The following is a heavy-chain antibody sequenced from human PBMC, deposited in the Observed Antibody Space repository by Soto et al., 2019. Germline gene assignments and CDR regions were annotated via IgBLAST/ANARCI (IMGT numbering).Heavy chain of an antibody. CDR2: INHSGST. CDR3: ARGVPYCTNGVCLYYFDY. J-gene: IGHJ4*02. D-gene: IGHD2-8*01. CDR1: GGSFSGYY. Sequence: ETLSLTCAVYGGSFSGYYWSWIRQPPGKGLEWIGEINHSGSTNYNPSLKSRVTISVDTSKNQFSLKLSSVTAADTAVYYCARGVPYCTNGVCLYYFDYWGQGTLVTVSS. V-gene: IGHV4-34*01.